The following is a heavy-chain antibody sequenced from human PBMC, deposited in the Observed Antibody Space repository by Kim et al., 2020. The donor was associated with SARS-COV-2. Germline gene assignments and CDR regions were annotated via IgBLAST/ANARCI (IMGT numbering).Heavy chain of an antibody. D-gene: IGHD3-10*01. CDR3: SRGRAGVVPSPILGLGPHYVYFILDV. V-gene: IGHV4-34*01. Sequence: SETLSLTCAVYGGSFSGYHWSWIRQPPGKGLGGLGYIILCGWIIHNSSLKSRVTIPIDTSKNQFSLKVTSVTAADAGSYFCSRGRAGVVPSPILGLGPHYVYFILDVWGHGTTVSVSS. CDR1: GGSFSGYH. CDR2: IILCGWI. J-gene: IGHJ6*02.